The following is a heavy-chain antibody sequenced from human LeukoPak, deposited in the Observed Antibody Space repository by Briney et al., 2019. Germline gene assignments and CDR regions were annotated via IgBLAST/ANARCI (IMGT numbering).Heavy chain of an antibody. CDR1: GYSFTSYW. J-gene: IGHJ2*01. CDR2: IYPGDSDT. V-gene: IGHV5-51*01. Sequence: GESLKISCKGSGYSFTSYWIGWVRQMPGKGLEWMGIIYPGDSDTRYSPSFQGQVTISADKSISTAYLQWSSLKASDTAMYYCARLPVGYSGYDSYWYFDLWGRGTLVTVSS. D-gene: IGHD5-12*01. CDR3: ARLPVGYSGYDSYWYFDL.